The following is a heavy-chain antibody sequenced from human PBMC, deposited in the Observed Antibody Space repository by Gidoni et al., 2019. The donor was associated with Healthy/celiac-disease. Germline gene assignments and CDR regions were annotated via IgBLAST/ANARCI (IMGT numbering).Heavy chain of an antibody. V-gene: IGHV3-15*01. D-gene: IGHD6-6*01. CDR3: TKGARRIAARPHTEYYYYYYGMDV. Sequence: EVQLVESGGGLVKPGGSLRLSCAASGFTFSNAWMSWDSQAPGKGLEWVGRIKSKTDGGTTDYAAPVKGRFTISRDDSKNTLYLQMNSLKTEDTAVYYCTKGARRIAARPHTEYYYYYYGMDVWGQGTTVTVSS. J-gene: IGHJ6*02. CDR2: IKSKTDGGTT. CDR1: GFTFSNAW.